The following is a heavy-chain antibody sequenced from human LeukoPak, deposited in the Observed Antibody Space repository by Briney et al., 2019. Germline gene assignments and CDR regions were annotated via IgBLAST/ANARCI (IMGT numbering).Heavy chain of an antibody. CDR3: ATDTNSYYYDSSGLSDVFDI. CDR2: FDPEDGET. J-gene: IGHJ3*02. Sequence: ASVKVSCKVSGYTLTELSMHWVRQAPGKGLEWMGGFDPEDGETIYAQKFQGRVTMTEDTSTDTAYMELSSLRSEDTAVYYCATDTNSYYYDSSGLSDVFDIWGQGTMVTVSS. D-gene: IGHD3-22*01. V-gene: IGHV1-24*01. CDR1: GYTLTELS.